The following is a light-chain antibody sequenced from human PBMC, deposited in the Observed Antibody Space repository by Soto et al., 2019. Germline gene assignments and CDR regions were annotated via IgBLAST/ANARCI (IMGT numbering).Light chain of an antibody. CDR2: GAS. CDR3: QQYGAAPWT. J-gene: IGKJ1*01. CDR1: QSVSST. V-gene: IGKV3-15*01. Sequence: EIVMTQSPATLSVSPGERVTLSCRASQSVSSTLAWYQQKPGQAPRLLIYGASTRATDIPARFTGSGSGTDFTLTISRLEPEDFAVYYCQQYGAAPWTFGQGTKV.